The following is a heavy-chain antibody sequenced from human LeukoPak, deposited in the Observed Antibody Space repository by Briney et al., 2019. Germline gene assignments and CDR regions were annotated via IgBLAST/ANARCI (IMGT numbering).Heavy chain of an antibody. CDR2: IYYTGTT. J-gene: IGHJ4*02. CDR3: ARQRGYDSSATDSFDS. CDR1: GGSIGGGASY. D-gene: IGHD3-22*01. V-gene: IGHV4-31*02. Sequence: SETLSLTCSVSGGSIGGGASYWTWIRQQPGKDLDWIGYIYYTGTTYFNPSLRSRVSMSVDTSKNQFSLRLSSVTAADRGVYFCARQRGYDSSATDSFDSWGQGILVTV.